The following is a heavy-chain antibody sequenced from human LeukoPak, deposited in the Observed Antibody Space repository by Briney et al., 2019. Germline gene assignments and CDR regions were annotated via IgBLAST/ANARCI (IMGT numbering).Heavy chain of an antibody. CDR3: ARDLPHYYGSGSYGN. V-gene: IGHV3-7*03. J-gene: IGHJ4*02. CDR2: IKQDESER. D-gene: IGHD3-10*01. CDR1: GFSFSSYW. Sequence: GGSLRLSCEGSGFSFSSYWMTWVRQSPGKGPEWVANIKQDESERYTVDSVKGRFTISRDNAKNALYLQMNSLRAEDTAVYYCARDLPHYYGSGSYGNWGQGTLVTVSS.